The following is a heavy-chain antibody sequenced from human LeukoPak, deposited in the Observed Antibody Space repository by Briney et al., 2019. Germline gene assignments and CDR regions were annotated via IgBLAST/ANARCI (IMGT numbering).Heavy chain of an antibody. CDR3: ARGQWYFDI. CDR1: GGTFSSYA. V-gene: IGHV1-8*02. J-gene: IGHJ3*02. Sequence: GASVKVSCKASGGTFSSYAINWVRQATGQGLEWMGWMNPNSGNTGYAQKFQGRVTMTRNTSISTAYMELSSLRSEDTAVYYCARGQWYFDIWGQGTMVTVSS. CDR2: MNPNSGNT. D-gene: IGHD2-8*01.